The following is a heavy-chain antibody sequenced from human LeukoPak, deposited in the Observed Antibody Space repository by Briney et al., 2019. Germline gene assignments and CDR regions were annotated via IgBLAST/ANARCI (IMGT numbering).Heavy chain of an antibody. D-gene: IGHD2-2*01. CDR2: IFYSGNT. V-gene: IGHV4-39*01. J-gene: IGHJ4*02. CDR1: GGSISSSSCY. CDR3: ARLAAYCSSASCSFDS. Sequence: PSETLSLTCTVSGGSISSSSCYWGWVRQPPGKGLEWIGNIFYSGNTYYNPSLKSRLTVSVDTSRNQFSLKLNSVTAADTAVYYCARLAAYCSSASCSFDSWGKGTLLSVSS.